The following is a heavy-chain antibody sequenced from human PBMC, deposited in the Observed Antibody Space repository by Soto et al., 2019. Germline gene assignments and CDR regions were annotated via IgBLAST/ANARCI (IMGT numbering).Heavy chain of an antibody. D-gene: IGHD2-15*01. CDR1: GFTFSSYA. CDR2: ISYDGSNK. V-gene: IGHV3-30-3*01. CDR3: ARDRGRWHFDY. Sequence: QVQLVESGGGVVQPGRSLRLSCAASGFTFSSYAMHWVRQAPGKGLEWVAVISYDGSNKYYADSVKGRFTISRDNSKNTLYLQMNSLRAEDTAGYYCARDRGRWHFDYWGQGTLVTVSS. J-gene: IGHJ4*02.